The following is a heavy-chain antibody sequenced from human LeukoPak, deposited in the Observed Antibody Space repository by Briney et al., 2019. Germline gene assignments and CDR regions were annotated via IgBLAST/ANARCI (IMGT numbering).Heavy chain of an antibody. J-gene: IGHJ4*02. V-gene: IGHV1-18*04. CDR2: ISAYNGNT. CDR3: ARDFYSSGYFDY. D-gene: IGHD6-19*01. Sequence: GASVKVSCKASGYTFTSYYMHWVRQAPGQGLEWMGWISAYNGNTNYAQKLQGRVTMTTDTSTSTAYMELSSLRSEDTAVYYCARDFYSSGYFDYWGQGTLVTVSS. CDR1: GYTFTSYY.